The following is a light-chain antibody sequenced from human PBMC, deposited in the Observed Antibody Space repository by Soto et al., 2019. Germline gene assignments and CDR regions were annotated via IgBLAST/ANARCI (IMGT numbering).Light chain of an antibody. V-gene: IGKV3D-20*02. Sequence: EIVLTQSPGTLSLSPGERGTLSCRASQSVGSNYLAWYQQKPGQAPXILIXGASGRATGIPARFSGSGSWKDFTRNISSLEPEEFAGYYGQQRSNWPPSITFGQGTRLEIK. CDR3: QQRSNWPPSIT. J-gene: IGKJ5*01. CDR2: GAS. CDR1: QSVGSNY.